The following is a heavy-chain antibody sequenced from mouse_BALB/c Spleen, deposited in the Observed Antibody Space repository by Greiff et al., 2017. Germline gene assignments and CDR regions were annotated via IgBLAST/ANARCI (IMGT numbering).Heavy chain of an antibody. D-gene: IGHD2-3*01. Sequence: EVKLQQSGPELVKPGASVKISCKASGYSFTGYYMHWVKQSHVKSLEWIGRINPYNGATSYNQNFKDKASLTVDKSSSTAYMELRSLTSEDSAVYYCARGYDGNYVDWYFDVWGAGTTVTVSS. CDR1: GYSFTGYY. J-gene: IGHJ1*01. CDR2: INPYNGAT. CDR3: ARGYDGNYVDWYFDV. V-gene: IGHV1-31*01.